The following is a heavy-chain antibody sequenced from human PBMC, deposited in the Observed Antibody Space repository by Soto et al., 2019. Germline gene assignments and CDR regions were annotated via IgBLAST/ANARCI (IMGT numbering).Heavy chain of an antibody. V-gene: IGHV4-59*11. D-gene: IGHD3-16*01. CDR2: VSHSGST. CDR3: AREGPLSGDAFDI. CDR1: GGSIFSHL. Sequence: ETLSLTCTVSGGSIFSHLWSWIRQPPGKGLEWIGYVSHSGSTTHNPSLKSRVTISLDTSQNQVSLQLRSVTAADTAVYYCAREGPLSGDAFDIWGRGTKVTVSS. J-gene: IGHJ3*02.